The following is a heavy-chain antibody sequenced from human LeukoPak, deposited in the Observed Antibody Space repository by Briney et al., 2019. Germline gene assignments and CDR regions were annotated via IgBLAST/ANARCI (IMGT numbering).Heavy chain of an antibody. J-gene: IGHJ6*03. V-gene: IGHV3-33*06. Sequence: GGSLRLSCAASGFIFSSYGMHWVRQAPGKGLEWVAIIWYDGSNKYYADSVKGRFTISRDNSKNTLYLQMNSLRADDTAVYYCAKDLDYYMDVWGKGTTVTVSS. CDR3: AKDLDYYMDV. CDR1: GFIFSSYG. CDR2: IWYDGSNK.